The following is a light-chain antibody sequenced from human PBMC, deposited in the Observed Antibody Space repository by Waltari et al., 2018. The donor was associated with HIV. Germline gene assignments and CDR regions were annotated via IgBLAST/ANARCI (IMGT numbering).Light chain of an antibody. V-gene: IGLV7-46*01. J-gene: IGLJ1*01. CDR1: DGPVTSGHY. CDR3: CSYAGSCV. Sequence: QAVVTQESSLTVSPGGTVTLTCGSSDGPVTSGHYPYWFQQKPGQAPRTLIFDTRARHSWTPARFSGSLLGGKAALTLSGAQPEDEADYYCCSYAGSCVFGTGTKVTVL. CDR2: DTR.